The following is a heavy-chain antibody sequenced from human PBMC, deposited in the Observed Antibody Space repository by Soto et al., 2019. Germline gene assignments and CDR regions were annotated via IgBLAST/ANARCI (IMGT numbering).Heavy chain of an antibody. CDR1: GFTFSSET. D-gene: IGHD3-10*01. J-gene: IGHJ4*02. CDR2: IIPLFGTA. CDR3: ATELGENPASPFDA. V-gene: IGHV1-69*01. Sequence: QVQLVQSGADVKKPGSSVKVSCQASGFTFSSETLGWVRQAPGQGLEWVGGIIPLFGTASYAQKFQGRVTITADESTSTVYMELSSLRSDDTAVYFCATELGENPASPFDAWGQGTLGTVSS.